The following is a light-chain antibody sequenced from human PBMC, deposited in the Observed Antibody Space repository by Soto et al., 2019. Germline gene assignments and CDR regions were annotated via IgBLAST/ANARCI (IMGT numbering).Light chain of an antibody. CDR3: SSYTSSSTLGV. J-gene: IGLJ1*01. V-gene: IGLV2-14*01. CDR2: DVS. Sequence: QSALTQPASVSGSPGQSITISCTGTSSDVGGYNYVSWYQQHPGKAPKLMIYDVSNRPSGVSYRFSGSKSGNTASLTISGLQAEDEADYYCSSYTSSSTLGVLGTGTKLTVL. CDR1: SSDVGGYNY.